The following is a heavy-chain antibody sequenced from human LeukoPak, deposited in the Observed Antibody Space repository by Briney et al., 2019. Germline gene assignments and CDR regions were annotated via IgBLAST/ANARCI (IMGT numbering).Heavy chain of an antibody. CDR1: GDSVSSNSAA. D-gene: IGHD3-9*01. Sequence: SQTLSLTCAISGDSVSSNSAAWNWIRQSPSRGLEWLGRTYYRSKWYNDYAVSVKSRITINPDTSKNQFSLQLNSVTPEDTAVYYCARDHIDLEDCDISTGIDPWGQGTLVTVSS. CDR3: ARDHIDLEDCDISTGIDP. CDR2: TYYRSKWYN. J-gene: IGHJ5*02. V-gene: IGHV6-1*01.